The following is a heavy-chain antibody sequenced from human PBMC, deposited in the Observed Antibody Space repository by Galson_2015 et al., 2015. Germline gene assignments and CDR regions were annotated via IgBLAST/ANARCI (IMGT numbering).Heavy chain of an antibody. D-gene: IGHD2-21*02. J-gene: IGHJ4*02. Sequence: SLRLSCAASGFTFSLYGMHWVRQAPGKGLEWVAVIQSDGNKRYSTDSVRGRFTISRDNSKNTVSLQIDSMRVEDTAIYYCARDGGPATGGLDCHYWGQGTLVTVSS. CDR2: IQSDGNKR. V-gene: IGHV3-30*12. CDR3: ARDGGPATGGLDCHY. CDR1: GFTFSLYG.